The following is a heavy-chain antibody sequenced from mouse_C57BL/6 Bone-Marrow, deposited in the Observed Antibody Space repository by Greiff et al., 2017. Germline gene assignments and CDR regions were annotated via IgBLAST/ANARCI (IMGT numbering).Heavy chain of an antibody. J-gene: IGHJ3*01. CDR2: ISPRSGNT. V-gene: IGHV1-81*01. CDR1: GYTFTSYG. D-gene: IGHD1-1*01. CDR3: ARSLLLFAY. Sequence: VKLMESGAELARPGASVKLSCKASGYTFTSYGISWVKQRTGQGLEWIGEISPRSGNTYYNEKFKGKATLTADKSSSTAYMELRSLTSEDSAVYFCARSLLLFAYWGQGTLVTVSA.